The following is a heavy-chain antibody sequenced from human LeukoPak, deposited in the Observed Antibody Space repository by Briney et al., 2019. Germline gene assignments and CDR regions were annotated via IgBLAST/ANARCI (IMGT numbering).Heavy chain of an antibody. J-gene: IGHJ6*04. Sequence: GGSLRLSCAASRFTFTIYGMSWVRQAPGKGLEWVSVISGSGHSTYYADSVKGRFTISRDNAKNSLYLQMNSLRAEDTAVYYCAELGITMIGGVWGRGTTVTISS. CDR1: RFTFTIYG. CDR2: ISGSGHST. D-gene: IGHD3-10*02. V-gene: IGHV3-23*01. CDR3: AELGITMIGGV.